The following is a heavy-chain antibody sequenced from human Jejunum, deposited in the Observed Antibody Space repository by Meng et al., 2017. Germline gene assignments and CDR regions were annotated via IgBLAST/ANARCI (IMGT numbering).Heavy chain of an antibody. CDR3: ARGSYNSIWA. V-gene: IGHV6-1*01. CDR1: GDSVSSDRAA. CDR2: TYYRSKWYL. D-gene: IGHD6-13*01. J-gene: IGHJ5*02. Sequence: SQTRSLTGAISGDSVSSDRAAWSWIRQSPSRGLEWLGRTYYRSKWYLDYAVSLRGRISINPDTSKNQFSLQLNSVTPDDTAVYYCARGSYNSIWAWGQGTLVTVSS.